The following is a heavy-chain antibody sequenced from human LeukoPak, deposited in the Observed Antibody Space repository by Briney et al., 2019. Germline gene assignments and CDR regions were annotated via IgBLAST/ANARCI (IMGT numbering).Heavy chain of an antibody. Sequence: SETLSLTCTVSGGSISSYYWSWIRQPPGKGLEWIGYIYYSGSTNYNPSLKSRVTISVDTSKNKFSLKLSSETAADTAVYYCARVVTTGGGYYYYMDVWGKGTTVTISS. CDR1: GGSISSYY. J-gene: IGHJ6*03. D-gene: IGHD4-17*01. CDR2: IYYSGST. V-gene: IGHV4-59*01. CDR3: ARVVTTGGGYYYYMDV.